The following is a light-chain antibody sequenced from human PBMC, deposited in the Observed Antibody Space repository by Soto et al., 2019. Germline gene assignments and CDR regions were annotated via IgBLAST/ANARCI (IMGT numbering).Light chain of an antibody. Sequence: QSALTQPASVSGSPGQSITISCTGTSSDVGGYKYVSWYQQHPGKAPKLMIYEVSKRPSGVPDRFSGSKSGNTASLTVSGLQAEDEADYYCSSYAGSNNKVFGTGTKLTVL. V-gene: IGLV2-8*01. CDR1: SSDVGGYKY. CDR3: SSYAGSNNKV. J-gene: IGLJ1*01. CDR2: EVS.